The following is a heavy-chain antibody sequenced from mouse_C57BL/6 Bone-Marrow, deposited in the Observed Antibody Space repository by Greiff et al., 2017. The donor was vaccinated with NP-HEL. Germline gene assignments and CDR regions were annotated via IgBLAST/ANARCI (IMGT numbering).Heavy chain of an antibody. D-gene: IGHD1-1*01. CDR2: IDPETGGT. CDR3: TRDYYGAY. Sequence: QVQLQQSGAELVRPGDSVTLSCKASGYTFTDYEMHWVKQTPVHGLEWIGAIDPETGGTAYNQKFKGKAILTADKSSSTAYMELRSLTSEDSAVYYCTRDYYGAYWGQGTLVTVSA. V-gene: IGHV1-15*01. J-gene: IGHJ3*01. CDR1: GYTFTDYE.